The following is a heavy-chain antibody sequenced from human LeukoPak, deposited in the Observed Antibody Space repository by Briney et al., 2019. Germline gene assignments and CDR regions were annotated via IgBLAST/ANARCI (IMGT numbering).Heavy chain of an antibody. CDR3: ARDVKGQSSGWYWGGPGVFDY. J-gene: IGHJ4*02. CDR2: ISSSSSYI. V-gene: IGHV3-21*01. D-gene: IGHD6-19*01. CDR1: GFTFSSYS. Sequence: PGGSLRLSCAASGFTFSSYSMNWVRQAPGKGLEWVSSISSSSSYIYYADSVKGRFTISRDNAKNSLYLQMNSLRAEDTAVYYCARDVKGQSSGWYWGGPGVFDYWGQGTLVTVSS.